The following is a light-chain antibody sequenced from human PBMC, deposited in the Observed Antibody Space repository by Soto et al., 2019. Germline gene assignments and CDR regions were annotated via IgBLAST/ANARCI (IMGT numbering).Light chain of an antibody. Sequence: EIVLTQSAATLSLSPGERATLSCRASQSVSSYLAWYQHKPGQAPRLLIYDASNRATGIPARFSGSGSGTDFTLTISSLEPEDFAVYYCQQRTDWPPAVTFGQGTRLEIK. CDR2: DAS. CDR1: QSVSSY. CDR3: QQRTDWPPAVT. J-gene: IGKJ5*01. V-gene: IGKV3-11*01.